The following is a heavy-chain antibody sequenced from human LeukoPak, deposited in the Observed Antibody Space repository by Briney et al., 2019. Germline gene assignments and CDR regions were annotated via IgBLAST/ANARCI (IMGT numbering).Heavy chain of an antibody. CDR3: ARSSTTVTTRYFDL. Sequence: GGSLRLSCTASGFTFSRYSMSWVRRAPGKGLEWVSAITSGVGFIYYADSLKGRFTISRDNAKSSLSLQMKSLSPEDTALYYCARSSTTVTTRYFDLWGRGTLVTVSS. V-gene: IGHV3-21*04. D-gene: IGHD4-17*01. J-gene: IGHJ2*01. CDR1: GFTFSRYS. CDR2: ITSGVGFI.